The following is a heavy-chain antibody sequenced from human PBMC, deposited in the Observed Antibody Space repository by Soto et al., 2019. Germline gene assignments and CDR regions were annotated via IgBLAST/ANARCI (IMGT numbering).Heavy chain of an antibody. Sequence: GASVKVSCKASGYTFTSYAMHWVRQAPGQRLEWMGWINAGNGNTKYSQKFQGRVTITRDTSASTAYMELSSLRSEDTAVYYCAREFVDDFWSGTAAPAFDPWGQGTLVTVSS. CDR3: AREFVDDFWSGTAAPAFDP. D-gene: IGHD3-3*01. J-gene: IGHJ5*02. CDR2: INAGNGNT. CDR1: GYTFTSYA. V-gene: IGHV1-3*01.